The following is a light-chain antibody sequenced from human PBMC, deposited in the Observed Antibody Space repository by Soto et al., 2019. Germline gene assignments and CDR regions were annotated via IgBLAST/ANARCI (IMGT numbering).Light chain of an antibody. J-gene: IGKJ2*01. V-gene: IGKV1-39*01. CDR1: QNIDRY. CDR3: QQSYSAPYT. Sequence: DIQMTQSPSSLSASVGDRVSISCRTSQNIDRYLNWYQQKPGKAPQVLISGAASLQSGVPSRFSGSGSGTEFTLSISSLQPEDFATCFCQQSYSAPYTFGQGTRLEI. CDR2: GAA.